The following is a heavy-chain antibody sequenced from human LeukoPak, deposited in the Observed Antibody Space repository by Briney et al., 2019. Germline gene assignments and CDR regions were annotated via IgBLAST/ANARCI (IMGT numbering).Heavy chain of an antibody. Sequence: SESLSLTCAVYGGCFSGYYWSWIRQPPGKGLEWIGEINHSGSTNYNPSLKSRVTISVDTSKNQFSLKLSSVTAADTAVYYCARLTVTTSFDPWGQGTLVTVSS. V-gene: IGHV4-34*01. D-gene: IGHD4-11*01. CDR2: INHSGST. J-gene: IGHJ5*02. CDR1: GGCFSGYY. CDR3: ARLTVTTSFDP.